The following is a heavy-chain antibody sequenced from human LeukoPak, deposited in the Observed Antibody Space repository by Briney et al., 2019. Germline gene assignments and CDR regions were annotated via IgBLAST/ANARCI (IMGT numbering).Heavy chain of an antibody. D-gene: IGHD2-8*01. V-gene: IGHV3-15*01. CDR3: TAGLGLTNDDS. CDR1: GFTFSSYA. J-gene: IGHJ4*02. Sequence: PGGSLRLSCAASGFTFSSYAMSWVRQTPGKGLEWVGRIKENSVGGTIDYAAPVQGRFTISRDDSRNTVYLEMNSLKTEDTAVYYCTAGLGLTNDDSWGQGTLVTVSS. CDR2: IKENSVGGTI.